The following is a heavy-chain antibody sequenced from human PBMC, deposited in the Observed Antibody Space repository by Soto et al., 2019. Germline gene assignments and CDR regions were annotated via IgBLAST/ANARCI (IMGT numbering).Heavy chain of an antibody. V-gene: IGHV3-7*01. D-gene: IGHD3-22*01. CDR1: GFTFSDFW. CDR2: ISADGSEK. CDR3: VREFTMIRREVDY. J-gene: IGHJ4*02. Sequence: TGGSLRLSCAASGFTFSDFWMNWVRQAPGKGLEWVAYISADGSEKNHVASVKGRFTISRDNAKNSLYLQMNSLRAEDTAVYYCVREFTMIRREVDYWGQGTQVTVSS.